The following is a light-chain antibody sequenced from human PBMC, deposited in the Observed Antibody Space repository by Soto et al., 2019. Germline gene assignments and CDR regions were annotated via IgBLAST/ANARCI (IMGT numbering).Light chain of an antibody. CDR3: QQRNNWPWT. CDR1: QSVYNY. J-gene: IGKJ1*01. CDR2: DAS. Sequence: EIVLTQSPATLSLSPGDRATLSCRASQSVYNYLAWYQLKPGQAPRLLIYDASNRAAGIPARFGASGSATDFTLTISSLEPEDFAFYYCQQRNNWPWTFGQGTKVEIK. V-gene: IGKV3-11*01.